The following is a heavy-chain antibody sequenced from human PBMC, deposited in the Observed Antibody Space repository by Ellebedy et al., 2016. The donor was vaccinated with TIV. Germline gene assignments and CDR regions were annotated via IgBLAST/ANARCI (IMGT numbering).Heavy chain of an antibody. V-gene: IGHV3-33*01. D-gene: IGHD3-22*01. J-gene: IGHJ4*02. CDR1: GFTFSSYG. CDR2: IWYDGSNK. Sequence: GGSLRLSXAASGFTFSSYGMHWVRQAPGKGLEWVAVIWYDGSNKYYADSVKGRFTISRDNSKNTLYLQMNSLRAEDTAVYYCARAPRYYYDSSGHGYWGQGTLVTVSS. CDR3: ARAPRYYYDSSGHGY.